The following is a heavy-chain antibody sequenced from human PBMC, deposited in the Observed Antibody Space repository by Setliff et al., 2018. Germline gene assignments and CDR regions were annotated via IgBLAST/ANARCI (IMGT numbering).Heavy chain of an antibody. CDR1: GDPFNAYG. CDR2: IIPVLGMT. J-gene: IGHJ1*01. Sequence: SVKVSCKASGDPFNAYGVSWVRQAPGQGLEWMGAIIPVLGMTDYAQKFQGRLTITADQSTTTVYMELSSLRFDDTAVYYCARDYRLVGDLHHWGLGTLVTVSS. CDR3: ARDYRLVGDLHH. V-gene: IGHV1-69*10. D-gene: IGHD1-26*01.